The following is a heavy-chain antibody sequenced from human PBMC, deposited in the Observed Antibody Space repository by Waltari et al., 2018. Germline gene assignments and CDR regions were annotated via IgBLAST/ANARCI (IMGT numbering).Heavy chain of an antibody. J-gene: IGHJ4*02. CDR2: IYYSGST. CDR1: GGSISSYY. Sequence: QVQLQESGPGLVKPSETLSLTCTVSGGSISSYYWRWIRQPPGKGLEWIGYIYYSGSTNYNPSLKSRVTISVDTSKNQFSLKLSSVTAADTAVYYCARDSWDDYFDYWGQGTLVTVSS. D-gene: IGHD6-13*01. V-gene: IGHV4-59*01. CDR3: ARDSWDDYFDY.